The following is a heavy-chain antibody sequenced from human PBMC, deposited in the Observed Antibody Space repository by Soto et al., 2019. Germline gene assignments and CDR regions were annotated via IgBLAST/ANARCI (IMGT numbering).Heavy chain of an antibody. CDR3: ARARGPSGYDFDY. CDR1: GFTFSSYA. J-gene: IGHJ4*02. D-gene: IGHD5-12*01. CDR2: ISYDGSNK. Sequence: GGSLRLSCAASGFTFSSYAMHWVRQAPGKGLEWVAVISYDGSNKYYADSVKGRFTISRDNSKNTLYLQMNSLRAEDTAVYYCARARGPSGYDFDYWGQGTLVTVSS. V-gene: IGHV3-30-3*01.